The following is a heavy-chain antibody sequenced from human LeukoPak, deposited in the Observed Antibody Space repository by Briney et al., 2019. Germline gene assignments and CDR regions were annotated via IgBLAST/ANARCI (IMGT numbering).Heavy chain of an antibody. D-gene: IGHD4-17*01. Sequence: KPSETLSLTCTVSGGSISSSSYYWGWIRQPPGKGLEWIGRVYTSGSTNYNPSLKSRVTISVDTSKNQFSLKLSSVTAADTAVCYCARDRGHGDYVLGYWGQGTLVTVSS. CDR3: ARDRGHGDYVLGY. CDR1: GGSISSSSYY. J-gene: IGHJ4*02. CDR2: VYTSGST. V-gene: IGHV4-39*07.